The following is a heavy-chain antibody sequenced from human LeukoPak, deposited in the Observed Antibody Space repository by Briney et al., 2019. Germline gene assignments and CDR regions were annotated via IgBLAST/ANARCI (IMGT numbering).Heavy chain of an antibody. J-gene: IGHJ4*02. Sequence: GGSLRLSCAASGFTFSSHSMKWVRQAPGKGLEWVSYIDDSTTTTHYADSVKGRFTISRDNAKNSLYLQINSLRAEDTAVYYCAKDADYYDSSGYHHYYFDYWGQGTLVTVSS. V-gene: IGHV3-48*01. CDR2: IDDSTTTT. CDR3: AKDADYYDSSGYHHYYFDY. CDR1: GFTFSSHS. D-gene: IGHD3-22*01.